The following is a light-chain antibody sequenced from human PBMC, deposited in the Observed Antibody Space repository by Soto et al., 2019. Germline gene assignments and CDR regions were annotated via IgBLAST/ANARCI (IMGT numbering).Light chain of an antibody. CDR2: GTS. J-gene: IGKJ5*01. Sequence: ETVLTQSPGTLSLSPGERATLSCRASQSVSSSSLAWYQQRPGQAPRLLIYGTSSRATGIPDRFSGSGSGTDFILIISRLEPEDFAVYFCPRYGSSPLITFGQGTRLEI. CDR1: QSVSSSS. V-gene: IGKV3-20*01. CDR3: PRYGSSPLIT.